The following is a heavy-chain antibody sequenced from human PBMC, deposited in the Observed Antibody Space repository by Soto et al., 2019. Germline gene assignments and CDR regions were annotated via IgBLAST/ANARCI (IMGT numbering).Heavy chain of an antibody. CDR3: AKGGPYYYDSSGYYHY. Sequence: GGSLRLSRAASGFTFSSYAMSWVRQAPGKGLEWVSAISGSGGSTYYADSVKGRFTISRDNSKNTLYLQMNSLRAEDTAVYYCAKGGPYYYDSSGYYHYWGQGTLVTVSS. J-gene: IGHJ4*02. CDR2: ISGSGGST. CDR1: GFTFSSYA. D-gene: IGHD3-22*01. V-gene: IGHV3-23*01.